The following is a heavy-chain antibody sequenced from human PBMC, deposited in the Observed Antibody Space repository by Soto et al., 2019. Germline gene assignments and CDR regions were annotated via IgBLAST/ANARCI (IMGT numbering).Heavy chain of an antibody. Sequence: ASVKVSCKASGGSFGKSAINWVRQTPGQGLEWLGGFIPVYRTLNYAQKFQGRVTITADESAGTAYMTLSSLASDDTAVYYCATGVIWIGYFTVDSWGQGTRVTVSS. CDR3: ATGVIWIGYFTVDS. CDR2: FIPVYRTL. CDR1: GGSFGKSA. V-gene: IGHV1-69*13. J-gene: IGHJ4*02. D-gene: IGHD3-3*01.